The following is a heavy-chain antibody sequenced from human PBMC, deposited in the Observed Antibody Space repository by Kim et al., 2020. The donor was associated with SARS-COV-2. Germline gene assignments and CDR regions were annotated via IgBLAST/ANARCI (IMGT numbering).Heavy chain of an antibody. CDR3: AKQYVDY. V-gene: IGHV3-23*01. CDR1: GFTFSSYA. J-gene: IGHJ4*02. CDR2: IDETDGNT. Sequence: GGSLRLSCAGSGFTFSSYAMNWVRQAPGKGLEWVSAIDETDGNTHYTDSVKGRFTISRDDSKNTLYLQMNSLRAEDTAIYYCAKQYVDYWGQGTLVTVSS.